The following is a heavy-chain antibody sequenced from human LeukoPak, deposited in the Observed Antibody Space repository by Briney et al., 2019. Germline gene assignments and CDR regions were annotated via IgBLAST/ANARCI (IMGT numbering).Heavy chain of an antibody. V-gene: IGHV4-30-2*01. CDR1: GGSISSGGYS. D-gene: IGHD4-23*01. Sequence: SETLSLTCAVSGGSISSGGYSWSWIRQPPGKGLEWIGYIYHSGSTYYNPSLKSRVTISVDRSKNQFSLKLSSVTAADTAVYYCASGVVTYYFDYWGQGTLVTVSS. CDR3: ASGVVTYYFDY. J-gene: IGHJ4*02. CDR2: IYHSGST.